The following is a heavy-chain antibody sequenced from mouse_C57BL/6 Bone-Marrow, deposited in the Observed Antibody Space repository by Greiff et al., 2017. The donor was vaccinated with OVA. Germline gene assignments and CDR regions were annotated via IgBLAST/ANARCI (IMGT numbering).Heavy chain of an antibody. CDR2: ISSGSSTI. CDR1: GFTFSDYG. Sequence: EVKLVESGGGLVKPGGSLKLSCAASGFTFSDYGMHWVRQAPEKGLEWVAYISSGSSTIYYADTVKGRFTISRDNAKNTLFLQMTSLRSEDTAMYYCARPYYGYYAWFAYWGQGTLVTVSA. J-gene: IGHJ3*01. D-gene: IGHD2-3*01. V-gene: IGHV5-17*01. CDR3: ARPYYGYYAWFAY.